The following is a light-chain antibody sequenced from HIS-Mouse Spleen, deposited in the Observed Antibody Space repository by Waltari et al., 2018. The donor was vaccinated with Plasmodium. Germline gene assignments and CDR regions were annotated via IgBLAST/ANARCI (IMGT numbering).Light chain of an antibody. J-gene: IGKJ3*01. V-gene: IGKV3-15*01. CDR3: QQYNNWSFT. CDR2: GAS. Sequence: EIVMTQSLATLSVSPGERATPSCRASQSVSSNLAWYQQKPGQAPRLLIYGASTRATGIPARFSGSGSGTEFTLTISSLQSEDFAVYYCQQYNNWSFTFGPGTKVDIK. CDR1: QSVSSN.